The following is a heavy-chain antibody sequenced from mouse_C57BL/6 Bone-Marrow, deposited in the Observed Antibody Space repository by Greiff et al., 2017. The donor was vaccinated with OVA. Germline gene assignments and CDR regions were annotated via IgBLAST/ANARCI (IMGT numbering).Heavy chain of an antibody. V-gene: IGHV6-6*01. CDR1: GFTFSDAW. D-gene: IGHD2-4*01. CDR2: IRNKANNHAT. Sequence: EVMLVESGGGLVQPGGSMKLSCAASGFTFSDAWMDWVRQSPEKGLEWVAEIRNKANNHATYYAESVKGRFTISRDDSKSSVYLQRNSLRAEDTGIYYCTRPGYDYGYAMDYWGQGTSVTVSS. CDR3: TRPGYDYGYAMDY. J-gene: IGHJ4*01.